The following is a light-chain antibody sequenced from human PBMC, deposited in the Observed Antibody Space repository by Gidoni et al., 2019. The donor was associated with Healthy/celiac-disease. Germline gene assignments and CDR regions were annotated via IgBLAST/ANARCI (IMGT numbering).Light chain of an antibody. Sequence: EIVFTQSPAPLSLSPWERATLSCRASQSVSSYLAWYQQKPGQAPRLLIYDASNRATGIPARFSGSGSGTDFTLTISSLEPEDFAVDYCQQRSNWTRGVTFGGGTKVEIK. J-gene: IGKJ4*01. CDR2: DAS. V-gene: IGKV3-11*01. CDR3: QQRSNWTRGVT. CDR1: QSVSSY.